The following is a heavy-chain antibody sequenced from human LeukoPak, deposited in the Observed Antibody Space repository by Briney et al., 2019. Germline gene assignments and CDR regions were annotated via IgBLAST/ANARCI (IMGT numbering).Heavy chain of an antibody. V-gene: IGHV4-34*01. D-gene: IGHD3-22*01. J-gene: IGHJ4*02. Sequence: SETLSLTCAVYGGSFSGYYWSWIRQPPGKGLEWIGEINHSGSTNYNPSLKSRVTISVDTSKNQFSLKLSSVTAADTAVYYCARAPVNHYDSSGTYFDYWGQGTLVTASS. CDR2: INHSGST. CDR1: GGSFSGYY. CDR3: ARAPVNHYDSSGTYFDY.